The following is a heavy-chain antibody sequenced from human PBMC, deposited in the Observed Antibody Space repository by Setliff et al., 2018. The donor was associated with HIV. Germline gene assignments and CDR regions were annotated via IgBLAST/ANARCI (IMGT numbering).Heavy chain of an antibody. CDR2: IYYTGNT. V-gene: IGHV4-4*07. J-gene: IGHJ4*02. CDR3: ARHLRWELPYYFDY. Sequence: SETLSLTCGVSGGSMSGYYWTWIRQPAGKGLEWIGRIYYTGNTNYNPSLQSRVTMSADTSKNHFSLKLSSVTAADTAVYYCARHLRWELPYYFDYWGQGTLVTVSS. CDR1: GGSMSGYY. D-gene: IGHD1-26*01.